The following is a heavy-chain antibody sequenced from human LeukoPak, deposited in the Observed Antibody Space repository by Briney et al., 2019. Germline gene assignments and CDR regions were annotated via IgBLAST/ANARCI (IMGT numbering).Heavy chain of an antibody. V-gene: IGHV3-53*01. J-gene: IGHJ3*02. CDR1: GFTFSSYA. Sequence: GGSLRLSCAASGFTFSSYAMSWVRQAPGKGLEWVSVIYSGGSTYYADSVKGRFTISRDNSKNTLYLQMNSLTAEDTAVYYCARVGVVPAAIPDGFDIWGQGTMVTVSS. D-gene: IGHD2-2*01. CDR2: IYSGGST. CDR3: ARVGVVPAAIPDGFDI.